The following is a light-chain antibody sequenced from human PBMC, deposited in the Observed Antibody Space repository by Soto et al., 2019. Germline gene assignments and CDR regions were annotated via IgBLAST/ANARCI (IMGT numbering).Light chain of an antibody. CDR3: QQYNTWPRT. J-gene: IGKJ1*01. Sequence: IVMTQSPATLSVPPGESATLSCRASQSVSTNFAWYQQKPGQAPRLLIYGASTRATAVPARFTASGSGTEFTLTISSLQSEDFAVYYCQQYNTWPRTFGQGTKVDIK. CDR2: GAS. V-gene: IGKV3-15*01. CDR1: QSVSTN.